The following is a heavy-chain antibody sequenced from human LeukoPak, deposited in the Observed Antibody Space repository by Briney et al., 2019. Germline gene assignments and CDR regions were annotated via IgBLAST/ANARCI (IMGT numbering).Heavy chain of an antibody. CDR3: ARERTGSGSYYYYYYYYMDV. Sequence: SETLSLTCAVYGGSFSGYYWSWIRQPPGKGLEWIGEINHSGSTNYNPSLKSRVTISVDTSKNQFSLKLSSVTAADTAVYYCARERTGSGSYYYYYYYYMDVWGKGTTVTISS. J-gene: IGHJ6*03. V-gene: IGHV4-34*01. CDR2: INHSGST. CDR1: GGSFSGYY. D-gene: IGHD3-10*01.